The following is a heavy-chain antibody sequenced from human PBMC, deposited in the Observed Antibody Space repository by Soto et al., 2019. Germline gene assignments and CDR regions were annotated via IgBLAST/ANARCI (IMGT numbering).Heavy chain of an antibody. CDR3: ARDGGSGSYGFLDY. V-gene: IGHV3-30-3*01. CDR1: GFTFSSYA. J-gene: IGHJ4*02. CDR2: MSYDGSNK. Sequence: QVQLVECGGGVVQPGRSLRLSCAASGFTFSSYAMHWVRQAPGKGLEWVAVMSYDGSNKYYADSVKGRFTISRDNSKSRLYPPMISLRADDTAVYYCARDGGSGSYGFLDYWGQGTLVTVSP. D-gene: IGHD3-10*01.